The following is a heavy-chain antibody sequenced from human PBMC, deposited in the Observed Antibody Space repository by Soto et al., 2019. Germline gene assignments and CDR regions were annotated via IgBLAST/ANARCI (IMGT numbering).Heavy chain of an antibody. CDR2: IYYSGST. V-gene: IGHV4-31*03. D-gene: IGHD3-9*01. J-gene: IGHJ4*02. CDR3: ARALALYYDILTGYSHYFDY. CDR1: GGSISSGGYY. Sequence: QVQLQESGPGLVKPSQTLSLTCTVSGGSISSGGYYWSWIRQHPGKGLEWIGYIYYSGSTYYNPSLQVRVTLSVATSKCQFSLKLSSVPAEDTAVYYCARALALYYDILTGYSHYFDYWGQGTLVTVSS.